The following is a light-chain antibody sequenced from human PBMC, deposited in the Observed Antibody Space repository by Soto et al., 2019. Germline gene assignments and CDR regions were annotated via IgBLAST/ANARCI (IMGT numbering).Light chain of an antibody. J-gene: IGKJ1*01. V-gene: IGKV1-39*01. CDR3: QQSYSTPT. Sequence: DIQMTQSPSSLSASVGDRVTITCRASQSISNYLNWYQQKPGKAPKLLIYAASSLQSGVPSRFSGSGSGTDFTLTISSPQPEDFSTYYCQQSYSTPTFGQGTKVDIK. CDR1: QSISNY. CDR2: AAS.